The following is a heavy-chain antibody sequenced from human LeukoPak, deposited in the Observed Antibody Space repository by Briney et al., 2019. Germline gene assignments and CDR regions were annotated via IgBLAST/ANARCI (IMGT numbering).Heavy chain of an antibody. CDR2: IYYSGYT. CDR1: GGSISSYY. CDR3: ARNYYDSSGYYAPFDY. Sequence: PSETLSLTCTVSGGSISSYYWSWIRQPPGKGLEYIGYIYYSGYTNYNPSLKSRVTISVDTSKNQFSLKLSSVTAADTAVYYCARNYYDSSGYYAPFDYWGQGTLVTVSS. J-gene: IGHJ4*02. V-gene: IGHV4-59*01. D-gene: IGHD3-22*01.